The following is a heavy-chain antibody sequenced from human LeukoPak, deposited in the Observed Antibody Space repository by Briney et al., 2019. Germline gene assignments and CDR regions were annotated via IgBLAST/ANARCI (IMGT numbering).Heavy chain of an antibody. CDR1: GFTFSSYA. CDR2: ISGSGNST. CDR3: AKRYGDSTGWFFDF. Sequence: GGSLRLSCAASGFTFSSYAMSWVRQAPGKGLEWVSAISGSGNSTYYADSVKGRFTICRDNSKNTLYLQMNSLRAEDTAVFYCAKRYGDSTGWFFDFWGQGSLVTVSS. D-gene: IGHD6-13*01. V-gene: IGHV3-23*01. J-gene: IGHJ4*02.